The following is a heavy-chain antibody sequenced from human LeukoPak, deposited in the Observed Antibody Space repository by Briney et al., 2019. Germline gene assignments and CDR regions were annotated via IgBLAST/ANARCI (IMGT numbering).Heavy chain of an antibody. Sequence: ASVKVSCKASGYTFTSYYMHWVRQAPGQGLEWMGIINPSGGTTSHAQKFQGRVTMTRDTSTSTVYMELSSLRSEDTAVYYCARDRSQTYYYDSSGYPYYFDYWGQGTLVTVSS. V-gene: IGHV1-46*01. D-gene: IGHD3-22*01. CDR3: ARDRSQTYYYDSSGYPYYFDY. CDR1: GYTFTSYY. J-gene: IGHJ4*02. CDR2: INPSGGTT.